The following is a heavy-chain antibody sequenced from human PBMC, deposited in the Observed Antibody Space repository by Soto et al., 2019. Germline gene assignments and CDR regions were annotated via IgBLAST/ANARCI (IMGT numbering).Heavy chain of an antibody. CDR2: MNRDTGNT. CDR3: ARAVGMVALEY. V-gene: IGHV1-3*05. J-gene: IGHJ4*02. Sequence: QVQLVQSGTEEKNPGASVKISCKASGYIFTRNDIHWVRQATGQRLEWMGWMNRDTGNTRYSREFQERISFTRDTAATTAYMDLSSLRSEDTAVYYCARAVGMVALEYWCQGTLVIVSS. CDR1: GYIFTRND. D-gene: IGHD3-10*01.